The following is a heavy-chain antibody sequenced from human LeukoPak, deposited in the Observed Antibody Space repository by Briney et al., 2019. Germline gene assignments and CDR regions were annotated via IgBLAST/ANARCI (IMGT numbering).Heavy chain of an antibody. D-gene: IGHD3-10*01. CDR2: INSDGSSA. V-gene: IGHV3-74*01. Sequence: AGGSLRLSCAASGFTFSTYWMHWVSQAPGKGLLWVSRINSDGSSATYADSVKGRFNISRDNAKNTLYLQMNSLRAEDTAVYYCASHRVVRGVFDPWGQGTLVTVSS. J-gene: IGHJ5*02. CDR3: ASHRVVRGVFDP. CDR1: GFTFSTYW.